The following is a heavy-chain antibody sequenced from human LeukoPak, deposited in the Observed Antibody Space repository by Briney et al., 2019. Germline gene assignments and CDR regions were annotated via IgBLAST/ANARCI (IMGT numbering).Heavy chain of an antibody. J-gene: IGHJ2*01. CDR1: GGSISNYY. CDR2: IYSSGST. CDR3: ARHYDFFDV. D-gene: IGHD3-3*01. V-gene: IGHV4-59*08. Sequence: PSETLSLTCTVSGGSISNYYWSWIRQPPGKGLEWIGCIYSSGSTNYNPSLKSRVTIPVDTSKNQFSLKLSSVTAADTAVYYCARHYDFFDVWGRGTLVTVSS.